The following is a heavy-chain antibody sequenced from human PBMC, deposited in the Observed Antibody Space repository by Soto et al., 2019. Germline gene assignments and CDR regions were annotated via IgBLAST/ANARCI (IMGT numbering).Heavy chain of an antibody. Sequence: ASVKVSCKASEDTFRNYAISWVRQAPGQGLEWMGGIIPIFGTANYAQKFQGRVMITADTSANTVYLELSSLGSEDTAVYYCASTMYDSSAYHYGYLGLWGRGTLVTVSS. CDR3: ASTMYDSSAYHYGYLGL. V-gene: IGHV1-69*06. J-gene: IGHJ2*01. D-gene: IGHD3-22*01. CDR2: IIPIFGTA. CDR1: EDTFRNYA.